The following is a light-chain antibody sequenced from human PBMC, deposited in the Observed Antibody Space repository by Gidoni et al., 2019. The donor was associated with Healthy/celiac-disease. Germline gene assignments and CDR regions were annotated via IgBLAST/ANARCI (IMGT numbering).Light chain of an antibody. CDR1: QIDSSN. Sequence: EIVMTQSPATLSFSPGERATLSCRASQIDSSNFAWYQKKPGPAPRLLIYGASTRATGIPARFSGSWSGTEFPLTISSLQSEDFAVYYCQQYNNCPPLFGQGTKVEIK. CDR2: GAS. CDR3: QQYNNCPPL. J-gene: IGKJ1*01. V-gene: IGKV3D-15*01.